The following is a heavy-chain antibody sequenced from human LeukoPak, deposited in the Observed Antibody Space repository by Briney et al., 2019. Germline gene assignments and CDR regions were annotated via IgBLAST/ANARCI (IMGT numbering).Heavy chain of an antibody. J-gene: IGHJ4*02. CDR1: GGSISSYY. Sequence: SETLSLTCTVSGGSISSYYWSWIRQSPGKGLEWIGSISYSGTIYYNPSLKSRVTISVDTSENHFSLKLSSVTAADTAVYYCAANSADYNTLGSSYKVWGQGTLVTVSS. CDR2: ISYSGTI. D-gene: IGHD3-10*01. V-gene: IGHV4-39*02. CDR3: AANSADYNTLGSSYKV.